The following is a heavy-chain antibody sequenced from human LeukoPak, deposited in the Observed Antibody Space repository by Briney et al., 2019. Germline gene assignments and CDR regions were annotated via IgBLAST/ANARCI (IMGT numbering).Heavy chain of an antibody. V-gene: IGHV1-2*02. D-gene: IGHD2-21*01. Sequence: ASVKVSCKASGYTFTAQSMHWVRQAPGQGLEWMGWINPNNGDTKYAQSFLGRVTMTRDTSTTTAYMELSSLRSDDTAVYFCASYPRSIPTPPFDYWGQGTLVTVSS. CDR1: GYTFTAQS. CDR3: ASYPRSIPTPPFDY. J-gene: IGHJ4*02. CDR2: INPNNGDT.